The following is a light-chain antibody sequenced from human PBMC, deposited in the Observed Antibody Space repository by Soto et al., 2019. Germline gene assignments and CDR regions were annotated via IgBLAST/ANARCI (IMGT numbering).Light chain of an antibody. CDR2: GDS. V-gene: IGLV3-1*01. Sequence: YELTQPPSVSVSPGQTASITCSGDKLGDKYACWYQQKPGQSPVLVIYGDSKRPSGIPERFSGSNSGNTATLTISGTQAMDEADYYCQAWDSSTGVVFGGGTKLTVL. J-gene: IGLJ2*01. CDR3: QAWDSSTGVV. CDR1: KLGDKY.